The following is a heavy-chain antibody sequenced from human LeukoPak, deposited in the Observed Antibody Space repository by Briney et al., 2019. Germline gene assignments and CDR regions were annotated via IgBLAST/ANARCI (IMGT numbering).Heavy chain of an antibody. CDR2: IYYSGST. Sequence: SETLSLTCTVSGYSISSGYYWGWIRQPPGKGLEWIGSIYYSGSTYYNPSLKSRVTISVDTSKNQFSLKLSSVTAADTAVYYCARHTLSGIAAAGYNWFDPWGQGTLVTVSS. V-gene: IGHV4-38-2*02. J-gene: IGHJ5*02. CDR1: GYSISSGYY. D-gene: IGHD6-13*01. CDR3: ARHTLSGIAAAGYNWFDP.